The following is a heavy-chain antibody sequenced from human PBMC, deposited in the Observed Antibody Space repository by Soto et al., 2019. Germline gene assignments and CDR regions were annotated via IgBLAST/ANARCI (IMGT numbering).Heavy chain of an antibody. D-gene: IGHD6-13*01. CDR2: IYPGDSDT. J-gene: IGHJ3*02. CDR3: ARQGSSTRAAFDI. CDR1: AYTFTNYK. Sequence: PGEALKISCNGSAYTFTNYKICWFRQVPGKGLEWMGIIYPGDSDTRYSPSFQGQVTISADKSISTAYLQWSSLKASDTAMYYCARQGSSTRAAFDIWGQGTMVTVSS. V-gene: IGHV5-51*01.